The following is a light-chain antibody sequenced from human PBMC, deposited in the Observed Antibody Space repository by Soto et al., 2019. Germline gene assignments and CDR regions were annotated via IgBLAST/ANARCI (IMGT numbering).Light chain of an antibody. V-gene: IGKV3-20*01. CDR2: ATS. CDR1: QSVSTND. Sequence: EIVLTQSPGTLSLSPGERVTLSCRASQSVSTNDLLWYQQKPGQAPRLLIYATSNSATGIPDRFSGSGSGTDFTLTIRRLEPEDFAVYYCQQYGRSPYTFGQGTKLEIK. J-gene: IGKJ2*01. CDR3: QQYGRSPYT.